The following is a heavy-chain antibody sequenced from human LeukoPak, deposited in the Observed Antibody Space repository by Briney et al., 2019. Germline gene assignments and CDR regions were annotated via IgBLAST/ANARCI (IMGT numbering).Heavy chain of an antibody. J-gene: IGHJ4*02. CDR1: GFTLSSFE. CDR2: IDFSGRTI. V-gene: IGHV3-48*03. CDR3: ARDYRWVTTGGFDY. D-gene: IGHD4-17*01. Sequence: AGGSLRLFCAASGFTLSSFEMNWVRQAPGKGLEWVSYIDFSGRTISYAASVKGRFTISRDNAKNSLYLQMNSLRDEDTAVYYCARDYRWVTTGGFDYWGQGTLVTVSS.